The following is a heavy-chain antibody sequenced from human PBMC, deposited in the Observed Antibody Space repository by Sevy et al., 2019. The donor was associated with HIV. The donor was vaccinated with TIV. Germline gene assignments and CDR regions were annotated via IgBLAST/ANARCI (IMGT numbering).Heavy chain of an antibody. D-gene: IGHD3-3*01. J-gene: IGHJ6*02. V-gene: IGHV4-59*01. Sequence: SETLSLTCTVSGGSISSYYWSWIRQPPGKGLEWIGYIYYSGSTNYNPSLKSRVTISVDTSKNQFSLKLSSVTAADTAVYYCARGWAYYDFWSGHKPPGLCMDVWGQGTTVTVSS. CDR3: ARGWAYYDFWSGHKPPGLCMDV. CDR2: IYYSGST. CDR1: GGSISSYY.